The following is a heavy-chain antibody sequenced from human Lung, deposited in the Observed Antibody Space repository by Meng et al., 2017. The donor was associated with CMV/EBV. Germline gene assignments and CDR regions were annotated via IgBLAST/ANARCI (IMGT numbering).Heavy chain of an antibody. J-gene: IGHJ4*02. CDR3: GTLKYTSGFYGPAY. CDR2: ISTNTGNP. D-gene: IGHD6-19*01. V-gene: IGHV7-4-1*02. Sequence: VWLVHTGSELKKPGASAKVSCKASGDTFTRYPMNWVRQAPGQGLEWMGWISTNTGNPTYAQGFTGRFVFSVDTSVSTAYLQISSLKAEDTAVYYCGTLKYTSGFYGPAYWGQGALVTVSS. CDR1: GDTFTRYP.